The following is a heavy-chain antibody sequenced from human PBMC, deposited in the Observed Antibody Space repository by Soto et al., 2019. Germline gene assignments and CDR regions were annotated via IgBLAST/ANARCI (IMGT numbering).Heavy chain of an antibody. J-gene: IGHJ3*02. D-gene: IGHD2-2*03. CDR1: GGSISSGGYY. CDR3: VRDMDDFRSDAFDI. V-gene: IGHV4-31*03. CDR2: IYYSGST. Sequence: QVQLQESGPGLVKPSQTLSLTCTVSGGSISSGGYYWSWIRQHPGKGLEWIGYIYYSGSTYYNPSLKSRVTISVDTSKNQFSLKLSSVTAADTAVYYCVRDMDDFRSDAFDIWGQGTMVTVSS.